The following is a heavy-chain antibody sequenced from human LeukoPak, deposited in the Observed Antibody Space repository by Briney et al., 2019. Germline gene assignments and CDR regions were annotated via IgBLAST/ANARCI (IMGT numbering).Heavy chain of an antibody. J-gene: IGHJ4*02. CDR3: ARDSDHIDY. Sequence: GRSLRLSCAASGFTLSTYGMHWVRQAPGKGLEWVAMISHDGNSKQYADFAKGRFTISRDNSKNTLYLQMNSLTTEDTAVYYCARDSDHIDYWGQGTLVTVSS. CDR1: GFTLSTYG. D-gene: IGHD3-10*01. CDR2: ISHDGNSK. V-gene: IGHV3-30*03.